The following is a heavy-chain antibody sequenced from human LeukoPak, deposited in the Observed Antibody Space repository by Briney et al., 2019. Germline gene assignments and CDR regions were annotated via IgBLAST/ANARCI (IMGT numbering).Heavy chain of an antibody. CDR3: ARLTTLTTSYAFDI. CDR2: IYPGDSDT. Sequence: GESLKISCKGSGYSFTSYWIGWVRQMPGKGLEWMGIIYPGDSDTRYSPSFQGQVTISADKSISTAYLQWSSLRASDTAMFYCARLTTLTTSYAFDIWGQGTMVTVSS. D-gene: IGHD4-4*01. V-gene: IGHV5-51*01. J-gene: IGHJ3*02. CDR1: GYSFTSYW.